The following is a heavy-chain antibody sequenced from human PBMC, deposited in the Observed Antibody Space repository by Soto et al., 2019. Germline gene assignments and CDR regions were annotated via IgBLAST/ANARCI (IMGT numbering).Heavy chain of an antibody. CDR1: GGTFSDYA. V-gene: IGHV1-69*01. CDR3: ARGRGIGFSSPWNIYWYYNMDV. D-gene: IGHD6-13*01. J-gene: IGHJ6*02. Sequence: QVQLVQSGAEVRKSGSSVKVSCKAAGGTFSDYALSWVRQAPGQGLEWMGGIIPMFATTNYAQKFQGRVNITADDSATTDHMELSSLKYEDTAVYYCARGRGIGFSSPWNIYWYYNMDVWGQGTTVTVSS. CDR2: IIPMFATT.